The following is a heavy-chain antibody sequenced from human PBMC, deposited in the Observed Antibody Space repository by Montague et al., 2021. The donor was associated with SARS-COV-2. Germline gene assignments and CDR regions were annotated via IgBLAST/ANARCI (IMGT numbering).Heavy chain of an antibody. D-gene: IGHD5-18*01. V-gene: IGHV4-31*03. CDR1: GGSISDGGYS. CDR3: AREGGRIQLWLRGDDAFNI. J-gene: IGHJ3*02. CDR2: VYYSGST. Sequence: TLSLTCTVSGGSISDGGYSWTWIRQHPGKGLEWIGYVYYSGSTFYNPSLKSRTTISVDTSKNQFSLKLSSVTAADTAVYYCAREGGRIQLWLRGDDAFNIWGQGTLVTVSS.